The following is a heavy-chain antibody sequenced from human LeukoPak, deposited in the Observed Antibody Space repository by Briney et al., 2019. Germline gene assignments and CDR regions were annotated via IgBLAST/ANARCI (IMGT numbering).Heavy chain of an antibody. D-gene: IGHD1-26*01. V-gene: IGHV1-18*01. Sequence: GASVKVSCKASGYTFTSYGISWVRQAPGQGLEWMGWISAYNGNTNYAQKLQGRVTMTTDTSTSTAYMELRSLRSDDTAVYYCARDPGGFAVGASLGAFDIWGQGTMVTVSS. J-gene: IGHJ3*02. CDR1: GYTFTSYG. CDR3: ARDPGGFAVGASLGAFDI. CDR2: ISAYNGNT.